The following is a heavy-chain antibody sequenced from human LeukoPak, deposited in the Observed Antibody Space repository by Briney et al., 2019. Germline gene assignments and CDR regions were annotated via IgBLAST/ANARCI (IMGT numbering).Heavy chain of an antibody. J-gene: IGHJ5*02. CDR2: INHSGST. Sequence: SETLSLTCTVSGGSISSYYWSWIRQPPGKGLEWIGEINHSGSTNYNPSLKSRVTISVDTSKNQFSLKLSSVTAADTAVYYCARDSTSRWFDPWGQGTLVTVSS. CDR3: ARDSTSRWFDP. CDR1: GGSISSYY. D-gene: IGHD2/OR15-2a*01. V-gene: IGHV4-34*01.